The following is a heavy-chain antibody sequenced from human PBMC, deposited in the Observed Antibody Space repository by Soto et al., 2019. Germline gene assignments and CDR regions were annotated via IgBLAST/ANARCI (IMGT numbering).Heavy chain of an antibody. V-gene: IGHV5-51*01. Sequence: PGESLKISCKGSGYSFTSYWIGWVRQMPGKGLEWMGIIYPGDSDTRYSPSFQGQVTISADKSISTAYLQWSSLKASDTAMYYCARQASTIFFLVKDYYYYYRMDFWGQGSTVPVSS. CDR2: IYPGDSDT. D-gene: IGHD3-3*01. CDR3: ARQASTIFFLVKDYYYYYRMDF. J-gene: IGHJ6*02. CDR1: GYSFTSYW.